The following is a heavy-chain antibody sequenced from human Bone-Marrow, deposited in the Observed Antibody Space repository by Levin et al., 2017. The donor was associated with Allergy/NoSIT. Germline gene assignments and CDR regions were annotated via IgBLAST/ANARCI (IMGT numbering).Heavy chain of an antibody. CDR1: GGSIRSGNYS. V-gene: IGHV4-61*02. D-gene: IGHD5-18*01. Sequence: SQTLSLPCTVSGGSIRSGNYSWYWIRQPAGKGLEWIGRIYATGSTSYNPSLESRVTISVDTSKNQFSLKLTSVSAADTAVYYCARDRRGSSYGPYTDYFCQYMDVWGKGTTVTGYS. J-gene: IGHJ6*03. CDR2: IYATGST. CDR3: ARDRRGSSYGPYTDYFCQYMDV.